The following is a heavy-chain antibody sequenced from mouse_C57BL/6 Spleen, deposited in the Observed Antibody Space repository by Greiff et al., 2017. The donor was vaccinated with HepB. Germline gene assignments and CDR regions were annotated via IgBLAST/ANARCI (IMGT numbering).Heavy chain of an antibody. J-gene: IGHJ1*03. Sequence: DVMLVESGGGLVKPGGSLKLSCAASGFTFSSYAMSWVRQTPEKRLEWVATISDGGSYTYYPDNVKGRFTISRDNAKNNLYLQMSHLKSEYTAMYYCAIDLGLRRDWYFDVGGTGTTVTVSS. CDR2: ISDGGSYT. CDR1: GFTFSSYA. D-gene: IGHD2-4*01. V-gene: IGHV5-4*01. CDR3: AIDLGLRRDWYFDV.